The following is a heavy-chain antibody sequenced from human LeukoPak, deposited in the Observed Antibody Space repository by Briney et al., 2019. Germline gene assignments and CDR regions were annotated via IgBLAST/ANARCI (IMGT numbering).Heavy chain of an antibody. CDR1: GFTFSSYD. Sequence: GGSLRLSCAAAGFTFSSYDMHWVRQAPGKGLEWVALIRFDGSNKYYADSVKGRFSISRDNSKNTLYLQMNSLRAEDTAVYYCLYGDLYKWLDPWGQGTLVTVSP. J-gene: IGHJ5*02. D-gene: IGHD4-17*01. CDR2: IRFDGSNK. CDR3: LYGDLYKWLDP. V-gene: IGHV3-30*02.